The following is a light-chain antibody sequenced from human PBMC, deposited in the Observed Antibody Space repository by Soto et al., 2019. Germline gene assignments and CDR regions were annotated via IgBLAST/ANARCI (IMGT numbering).Light chain of an antibody. CDR3: QQTYTTPFT. V-gene: IGKV1-39*01. Sequence: DIQMTQSPSSLSASVGDRVTITCRACQSISSYFSWYQQKPGKAPKRLIYVGSTLQSGVPSRFSGSGSGTDFTLTISSLQPEDFATYFCQQTYTTPFTFGGGTKVDIK. CDR1: QSISSY. J-gene: IGKJ4*01. CDR2: VGS.